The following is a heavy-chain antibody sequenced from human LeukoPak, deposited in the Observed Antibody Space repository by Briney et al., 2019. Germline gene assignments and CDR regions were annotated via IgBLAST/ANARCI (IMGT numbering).Heavy chain of an antibody. D-gene: IGHD1-26*01. CDR1: GYSISSSDY. Sequence: PSETLSLTCVVSGYSISSSDYWGWIRQPPGRGLEWIGNIYHSGASYYNPSLKSRVTISVDTSKNQFSLKLTSVTAADTAVYYCARLSRGLLLVDMWGQGTMATVSS. CDR3: ARLSRGLLLVDM. CDR2: IYHSGAS. J-gene: IGHJ3*02. V-gene: IGHV4-38-2*01.